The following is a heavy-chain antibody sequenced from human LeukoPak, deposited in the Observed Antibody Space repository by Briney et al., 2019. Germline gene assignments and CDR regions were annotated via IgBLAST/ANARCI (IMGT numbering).Heavy chain of an antibody. J-gene: IGHJ1*01. CDR3: ARDSHASGSVDFQH. CDR1: GYSISSGYY. D-gene: IGHD3-22*01. V-gene: IGHV4-38-2*02. Sequence: SETLSLTCAVSGYSISSGYYWGWIRQPPGKGLEWIGSIYHTGSTYYKPSPKSRVTMSVDTSKNQFSLKLTPVTAADTAVYYCARDSHASGSVDFQHWGQGTLVTVSS. CDR2: IYHTGST.